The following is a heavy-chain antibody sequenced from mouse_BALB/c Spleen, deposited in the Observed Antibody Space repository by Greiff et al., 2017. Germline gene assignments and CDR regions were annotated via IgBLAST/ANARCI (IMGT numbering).Heavy chain of an antibody. CDR1: GDSITSGY. Sequence: EVKLMESGPSLVKPSQTLSLTCSVTGDSITSGYWNWIRKFPGKKLEYMGYISYSGSTYYNPSLKSRISITRDTSKNQYYLQLNSVTTEDTATYYCARYTARAPYYYAMDYWGQGTSVTVSS. CDR2: ISYSGST. CDR3: ARYTARAPYYYAMDY. J-gene: IGHJ4*01. D-gene: IGHD3-1*01. V-gene: IGHV3-8*02.